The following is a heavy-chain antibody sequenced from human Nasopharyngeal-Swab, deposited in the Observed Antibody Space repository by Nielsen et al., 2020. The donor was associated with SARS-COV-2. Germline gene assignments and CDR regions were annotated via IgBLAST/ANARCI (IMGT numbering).Heavy chain of an antibody. Sequence: WVRQAPGQGLEWMGMINPGSGGTTYAQKFQGGVTMTGDTSTSTVFMDLSSLRSEDTAVYYCARRGRCSGSSCDMDVWGQGTTVTVSS. CDR3: ARRGRCSGSSCDMDV. CDR2: INPGSGGT. J-gene: IGHJ6*02. V-gene: IGHV1-46*01. D-gene: IGHD2-2*01.